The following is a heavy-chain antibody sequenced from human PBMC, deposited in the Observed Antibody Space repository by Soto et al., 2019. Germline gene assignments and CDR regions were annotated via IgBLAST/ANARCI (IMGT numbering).Heavy chain of an antibody. Sequence: ASVKVSCQASGYTFTSYYMHWVRQAPGQGLEWMGIINPSGGSTSYAQKLQGRVTMTTDTSTSTAYMELSSLRSEDTAVYYCARGRRVGAKGWFDPWGQGTLVTVSS. V-gene: IGHV1-46*01. CDR1: GYTFTSYY. J-gene: IGHJ5*02. CDR2: INPSGGST. CDR3: ARGRRVGAKGWFDP. D-gene: IGHD1-26*01.